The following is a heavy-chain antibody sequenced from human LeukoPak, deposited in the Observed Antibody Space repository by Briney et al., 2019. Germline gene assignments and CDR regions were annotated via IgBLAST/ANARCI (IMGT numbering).Heavy chain of an antibody. J-gene: IGHJ4*02. CDR1: GFTLSSYE. CDR2: ISSSGSTI. D-gene: IGHD3-22*01. CDR3: AREAKDYYDSSGYYGREFDY. Sequence: GGSLRLSXAASGFTLSSYEMNWVRQAPGKGLEWVSYISSSGSTIYYADPVKGRFTISRDNAKNSLYLQMNSLRAEDTAVYYCAREAKDYYDSSGYYGREFDYWGQGTLVTVSS. V-gene: IGHV3-48*03.